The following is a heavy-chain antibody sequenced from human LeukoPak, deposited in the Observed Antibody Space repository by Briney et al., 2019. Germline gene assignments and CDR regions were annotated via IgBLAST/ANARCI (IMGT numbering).Heavy chain of an antibody. Sequence: GGSLTLSCAPSTFSFISYAMSWVRPPPPKGLEWVSTISAIGGSTYYEDSVKGQFTISRDNSKNTLHLQMNSLRAEDTAVYYCAKIGYDYYYGLGEAYYWGQGTPVTVSS. V-gene: IGHV3-23*01. D-gene: IGHD3-10*01. J-gene: IGHJ4*02. CDR1: TFSFISYA. CDR2: ISAIGGST. CDR3: AKIGYDYYYGLGEAYY.